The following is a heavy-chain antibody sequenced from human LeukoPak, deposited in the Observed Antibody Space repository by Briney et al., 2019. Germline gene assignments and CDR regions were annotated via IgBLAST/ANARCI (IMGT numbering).Heavy chain of an antibody. Sequence: SETLSLTCTVSGGSISSYYWSWIRQPPGKGLEWIGYIYYGGSTNYNPSLKSRVTISVDTSKNQFSLKLSSVTAADTAVYYCARERRDGYISAFDIWGQGTMVTVSS. J-gene: IGHJ3*02. CDR1: GGSISSYY. V-gene: IGHV4-59*01. D-gene: IGHD5-24*01. CDR3: ARERRDGYISAFDI. CDR2: IYYGGST.